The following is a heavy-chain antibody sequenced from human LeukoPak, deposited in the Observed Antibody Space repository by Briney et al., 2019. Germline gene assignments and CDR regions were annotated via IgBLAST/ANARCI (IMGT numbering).Heavy chain of an antibody. V-gene: IGHV3-73*01. CDR1: GFAFSGSA. CDR2: IRSKANSYAT. J-gene: IGHJ4*02. D-gene: IGHD5-24*01. CDR3: AKDDGWVQYAN. Sequence: GGSLRLSCAASGFAFSGSAMHWVRQASGKGLEWVGRIRSKANSYATVYAASVNGRFTISRDNSKNTLYLQMNSLRAVDTAVYYCAKDDGWVQYANWGQGTLVTVSS.